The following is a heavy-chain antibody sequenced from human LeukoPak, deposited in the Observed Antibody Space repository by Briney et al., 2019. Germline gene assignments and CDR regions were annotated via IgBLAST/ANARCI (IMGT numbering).Heavy chain of an antibody. V-gene: IGHV3-23*01. Sequence: GGSLRLSCAASGFTFSSYAMIWVRQAPGKGLDWVSSISDNGDDTYYADSVKGRFTISRDNSDSTLYLQMNSLRADDAAVYYCAKGYYGNYVAVDYWGQGTLVTVSS. CDR3: AKGYYGNYVAVDY. D-gene: IGHD4-11*01. CDR2: ISDNGDDT. CDR1: GFTFSSYA. J-gene: IGHJ4*02.